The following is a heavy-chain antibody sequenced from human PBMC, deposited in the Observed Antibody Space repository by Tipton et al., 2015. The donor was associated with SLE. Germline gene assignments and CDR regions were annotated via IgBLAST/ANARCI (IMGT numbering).Heavy chain of an antibody. V-gene: IGHV4-4*07. CDR2: VYSSGST. CDR3: AREFLNPVTTVHYYFDL. Sequence: TLSLTCTVSGGSISGYYWSWIRQPAGKGLEWIGRVYSSGSTIYNPSIKSRITLSLDTSKNQFSLRVNSATAADTAVYYCAREFLNPVTTVHYYFDLWGRGTLVTVSS. J-gene: IGHJ2*01. CDR1: GGSISGYY. D-gene: IGHD4-11*01.